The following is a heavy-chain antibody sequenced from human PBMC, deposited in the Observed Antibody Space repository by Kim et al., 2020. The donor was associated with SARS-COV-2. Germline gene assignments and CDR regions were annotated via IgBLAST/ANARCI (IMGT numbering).Heavy chain of an antibody. CDR2: IYYSGST. CDR1: GGSISSGGYY. J-gene: IGHJ4*02. V-gene: IGHV4-31*03. CDR3: PRASDIVATLAADY. Sequence: SETLSLTCTVSGGSISSGGYYWSWIRQHPGKGLEWIGYIYYSGSTYYNPSLKSRVTISVDTSKNQFSLKLSSVTAADTAVYYCPRASDIVATLAADYWGQGTLVTVSS. D-gene: IGHD5-12*01.